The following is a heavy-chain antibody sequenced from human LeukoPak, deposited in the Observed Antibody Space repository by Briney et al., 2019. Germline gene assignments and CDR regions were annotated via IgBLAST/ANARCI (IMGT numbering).Heavy chain of an antibody. CDR1: GFTFSNYL. Sequence: GGSLRLSCAASGFTFSNYLMHWVRQAPGEGLVWVSRITGDGTHILYADSVKGRFTMSRDNAKNTLYLNMNSLRAGDTAVYYCAADRGGWSYWGQGTLVTVSS. V-gene: IGHV3-74*01. CDR2: ITGDGTHI. J-gene: IGHJ4*02. D-gene: IGHD6-19*01. CDR3: AADRGGWSY.